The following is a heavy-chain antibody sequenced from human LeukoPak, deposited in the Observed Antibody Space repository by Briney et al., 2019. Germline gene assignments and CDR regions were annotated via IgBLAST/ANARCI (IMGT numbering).Heavy chain of an antibody. CDR2: IWYDGSNK. CDR3: ARSGYCSSTSCYTALDY. CDR1: GFTFSSYS. Sequence: GGSLRLSCAASGFTFSSYSMNWVRQAPGKGLEWVAVIWYDGSNKYYADSVKGRFTISRDNSKNTLYLQMNSLRAEDTAVYYCARSGYCSSTSCYTALDYWGQGTLVTVSS. J-gene: IGHJ4*02. V-gene: IGHV3-33*08. D-gene: IGHD2-2*02.